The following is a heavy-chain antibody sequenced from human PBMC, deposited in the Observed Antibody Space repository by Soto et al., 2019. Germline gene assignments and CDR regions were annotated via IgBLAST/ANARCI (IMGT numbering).Heavy chain of an antibody. CDR1: GGSISSGGYY. CDR3: ARAPYCSGGSCYHPHDAFDI. V-gene: IGHV4-31*03. CDR2: IYYSGST. Sequence: QVQLQESGPGLVKPSQTLSLTCTVSGGSISSGGYYWSWIRQHPGKGLEWFGYIYYSGSTYYNPYLKSRVTISVDTSKNQFSLKLSSVPAADTAVYYCARAPYCSGGSCYHPHDAFDIWGQGTMVTVSS. J-gene: IGHJ3*02. D-gene: IGHD2-15*01.